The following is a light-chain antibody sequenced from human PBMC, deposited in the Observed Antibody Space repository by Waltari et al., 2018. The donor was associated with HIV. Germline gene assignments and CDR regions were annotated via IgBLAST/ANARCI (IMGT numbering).Light chain of an antibody. CDR1: SSDVGAYDF. Sequence: QSALTQPASVSGSPGQSITVSCTGTSSDVGAYDFVSWYQQTPGTAPKLVLYEVSYRPSGISNRFSGSKSGNTASLTISGLQTEDEAEYYCSSFTTSNYLLFGGGTKVTVL. CDR2: EVS. CDR3: SSFTTSNYLL. V-gene: IGLV2-14*01. J-gene: IGLJ2*01.